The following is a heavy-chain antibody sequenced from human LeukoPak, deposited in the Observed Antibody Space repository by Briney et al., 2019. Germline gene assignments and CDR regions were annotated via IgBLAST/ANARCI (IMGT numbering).Heavy chain of an antibody. CDR2: IWYDGSTK. J-gene: IGHJ4*02. D-gene: IGHD4-23*01. CDR3: ARRGDGGRSFDY. V-gene: IGHV3-33*01. CDR1: GFTLSSYG. Sequence: PGGSLRLSCAASGFTLSSYGMQWVRQAPGKGLEWVAVIWYDGSTKYYADSVKGRFTISRDNSKNTLYLQMNSLRAEDTAVYYCARRGDGGRSFDYWGQGTLVTVSS.